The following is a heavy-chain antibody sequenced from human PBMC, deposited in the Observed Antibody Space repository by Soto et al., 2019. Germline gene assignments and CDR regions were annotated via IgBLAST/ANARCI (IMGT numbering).Heavy chain of an antibody. J-gene: IGHJ5*02. V-gene: IGHV3-23*01. CDR2: IDGSGGIT. CDR3: VKXSGWFNT. CDR1: GFTFGTTD. Sequence: QLLQSGGGLVQPGGSLTLSCAASGFTFGTTDMSWVRQAPGEGLEWVSTIDGSGGITYYADSVKGRFTISRDNSRXXXXLXXXXXXXXXXXXXXXVKXSGWFNTWGQGALVTVSS.